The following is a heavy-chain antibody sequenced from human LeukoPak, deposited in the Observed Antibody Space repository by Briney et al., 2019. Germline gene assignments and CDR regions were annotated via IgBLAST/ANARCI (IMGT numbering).Heavy chain of an antibody. Sequence: ASVTVSCKSSGYTFTGYYMHWVRQAPGQGVEWMGGINPNSGGTNYAQKFQGRVTMTRDTSISTAYMQLSRLRSDDTAVYYCARHYYDSSGYYPALGYWGQGTLVTVSS. J-gene: IGHJ4*02. CDR3: ARHYYDSSGYYPALGY. CDR1: GYTFTGYY. CDR2: INPNSGGT. D-gene: IGHD3-22*01. V-gene: IGHV1-2*02.